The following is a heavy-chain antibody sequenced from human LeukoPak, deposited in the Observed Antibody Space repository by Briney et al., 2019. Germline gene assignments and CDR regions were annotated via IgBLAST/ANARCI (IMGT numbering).Heavy chain of an antibody. V-gene: IGHV4-39*01. J-gene: IGHJ4*02. CDR2: IYYSGST. CDR3: ARQDSIAVAGTVDY. CDR1: GGSISSSSYY. Sequence: SETLSLTCTVSGGSISSSSYYWGWIRQPPGKGLEWIGSIYYSGSTYYNPSLKSRVTISVDTSKNQFSLKLSSVTAADTAVYYCARQDSIAVAGTVDYWGQGTLVTVSS. D-gene: IGHD6-19*01.